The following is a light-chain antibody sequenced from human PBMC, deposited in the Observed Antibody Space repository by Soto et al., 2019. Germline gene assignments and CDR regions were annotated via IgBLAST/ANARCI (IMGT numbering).Light chain of an antibody. CDR3: QQYNNWPRAT. CDR2: RAS. CDR1: QSISGN. V-gene: IGKV3-15*01. Sequence: VMTQSPATLSVSPGETATLSCRASQSISGNLAWYQQKLGQAPRLFIFRASSRATGVPARFSGSGSGTEFNMTISSLQSEDFAVHYCQQYNNWPRATFGGGTKVDIK. J-gene: IGKJ4*01.